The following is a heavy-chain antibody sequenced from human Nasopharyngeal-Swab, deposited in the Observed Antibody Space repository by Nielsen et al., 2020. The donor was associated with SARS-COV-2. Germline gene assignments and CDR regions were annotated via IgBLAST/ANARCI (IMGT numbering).Heavy chain of an antibody. D-gene: IGHD4-17*01. CDR1: GDLVSSSSAA. Sequence: SLTLSLTCAISGDLVSSSSAAWSWIRQSPSRGLEWLGRTYYRSKWYNDYAVSVKSRITINPDTSKNQFSLHLNSVTPEDTAVYYCARARGAYGDYYYYYYTDVWGKGTTVTVSS. CDR3: ARARGAYGDYYYYYYTDV. J-gene: IGHJ6*03. V-gene: IGHV6-1*01. CDR2: TYYRSKWYN.